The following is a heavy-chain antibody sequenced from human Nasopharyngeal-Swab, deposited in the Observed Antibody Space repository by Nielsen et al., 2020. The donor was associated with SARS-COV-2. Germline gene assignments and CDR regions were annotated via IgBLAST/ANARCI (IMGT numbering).Heavy chain of an antibody. J-gene: IGHJ4*02. Sequence: GESLKISCAASGFTFSSYGMHWVRQAPGTGLEWAAVIWYDGSNKYYADSVKGRFTISRDDSKNTLYLQMNSLRAEDTAVYYCARGVEDSSGWIDYFDYWGQGTLVTVSS. V-gene: IGHV3-33*01. CDR1: GFTFSSYG. CDR3: ARGVEDSSGWIDYFDY. D-gene: IGHD6-19*01. CDR2: IWYDGSNK.